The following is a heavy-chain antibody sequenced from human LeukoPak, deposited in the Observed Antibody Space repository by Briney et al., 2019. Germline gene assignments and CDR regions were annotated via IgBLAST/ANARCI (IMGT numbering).Heavy chain of an antibody. V-gene: IGHV3-74*01. CDR3: ARGRVTSSWYYFDY. J-gene: IGHJ4*02. Sequence: PGGSLRLSCAASGFSFSGYWMHWVRQAPGKGLVWISRISTDGSSTTYADPVKGRFTISRDNAKNTLYLQMNSLRADDTAVYFCARGRVTSSWYYFDYWGQGTLVTVSS. D-gene: IGHD6-13*01. CDR1: GFSFSGYW. CDR2: ISTDGSST.